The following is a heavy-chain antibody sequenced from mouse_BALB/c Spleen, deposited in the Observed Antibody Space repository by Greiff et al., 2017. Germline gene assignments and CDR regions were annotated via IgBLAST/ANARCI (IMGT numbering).Heavy chain of an antibody. CDR3: ARYYFDY. Sequence: VQLQQSGAELAKPGASVKMSCKASGYTFTSYWMHWVKQRPGQGLEWIGYINPSTGYTEYNQKFKDKATLTADKSSSTAYMQLSSLTSEDSAVYDCARYYFDYWGQGTTLTVSS. CDR1: GYTFTSYW. V-gene: IGHV1-7*01. J-gene: IGHJ2*01. CDR2: INPSTGYT.